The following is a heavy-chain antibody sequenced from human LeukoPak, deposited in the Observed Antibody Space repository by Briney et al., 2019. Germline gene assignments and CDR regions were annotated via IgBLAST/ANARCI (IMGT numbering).Heavy chain of an antibody. J-gene: IGHJ5*02. D-gene: IGHD2-15*01. V-gene: IGHV3-30*18. CDR1: GFTFSSYG. CDR2: ISYDGSNK. CDR3: AKDGDKDLDH. Sequence: GGSLRLSCAASGFTFSSYGMHWVRQAPGKGLEWVAVISYDGSNKYYADSVKGRFTISRDNSKNTLYLQMNSLRAEDTAVYYCAKDGDKDLDHWGQGTLVTVSP.